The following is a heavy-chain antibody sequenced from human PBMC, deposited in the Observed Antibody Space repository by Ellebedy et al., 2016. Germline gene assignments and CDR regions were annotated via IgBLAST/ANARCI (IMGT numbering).Heavy chain of an antibody. D-gene: IGHD6-6*01. CDR2: IYTSGST. CDR1: GGSISSYY. V-gene: IGHV4-4*07. CDR3: ASLPPRPGIAARPGDAFDI. Sequence: SETLSLXXTVSGGSISSYYWSWIRQPAGKGLEWIGRIYTSGSTNYNPSLKSRVTMSVDTSKNQFSLKLSSVTAADTAVYYCASLPPRPGIAARPGDAFDIWGQGTMVTVSS. J-gene: IGHJ3*02.